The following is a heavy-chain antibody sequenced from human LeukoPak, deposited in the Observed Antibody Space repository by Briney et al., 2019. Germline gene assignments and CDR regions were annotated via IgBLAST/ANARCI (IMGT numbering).Heavy chain of an antibody. CDR3: ASLRLYSSSSGYFDY. J-gene: IGHJ4*02. V-gene: IGHV5-51*01. D-gene: IGHD6-6*01. Sequence: GESLKISCQGSGYSFTSYWIGWVRQMPGKGLEWMGIIYPGDSDTRYSPSFQGQVTISADKSISTAYLQWSSLKASDTAMYYCASLRLYSSSSGYFDYWGQGTLVTVSS. CDR1: GYSFTSYW. CDR2: IYPGDSDT.